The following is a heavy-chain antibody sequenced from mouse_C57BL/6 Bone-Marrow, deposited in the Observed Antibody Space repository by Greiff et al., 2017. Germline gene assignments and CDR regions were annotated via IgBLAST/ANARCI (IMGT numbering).Heavy chain of an antibody. J-gene: IGHJ2*01. CDR1: GYTFTSYW. CDR2: IYPTSGRT. CDR3: ARSGPLGRSFDY. D-gene: IGHD4-1*01. V-gene: IGHV1-55*01. Sequence: QVQLKQPGAELVKPGASVKMSCKASGYTFTSYWITWVKQRPGQGLEWIGDIYPTSGRTNYNENFKSKAILTVDTSSNTAYMQLSSLTSEDSAVFYCARSGPLGRSFDYWGQGTTLTVSS.